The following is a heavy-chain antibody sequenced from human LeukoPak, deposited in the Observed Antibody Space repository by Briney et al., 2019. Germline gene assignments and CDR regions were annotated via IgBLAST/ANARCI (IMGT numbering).Heavy chain of an antibody. CDR1: GFTFSSYG. CDR2: ISYDGSNK. J-gene: IGHJ4*02. Sequence: GRSLRLSCAASGFTFSSYGMHWVRQAPGKGLEWVAVISYDGSNKYYADSVKGRFTISRDNSKNTLYLQMNSLRAEDTAVYYCAKDLDSGFDYWGRGTLVTVSS. V-gene: IGHV3-30*18. D-gene: IGHD6-19*01. CDR3: AKDLDSGFDY.